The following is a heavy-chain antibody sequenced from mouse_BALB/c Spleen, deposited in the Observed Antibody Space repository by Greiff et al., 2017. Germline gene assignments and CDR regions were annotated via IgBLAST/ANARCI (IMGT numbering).Heavy chain of an antibody. V-gene: IGHV1-31*01. D-gene: IGHD2-4*01. Sequence: VQLQQSGPELVKPGASVKISCKASGYSFTGYYMHWVKQSHVKSLEWIGRINPYNGATSYNQNFKDKASLTVDKSSSTAYMELHSLTSEDSAVYYCAREKSYDYRAWFAYWGQGTLVTVSA. CDR2: INPYNGAT. CDR1: GYSFTGYY. CDR3: AREKSYDYRAWFAY. J-gene: IGHJ3*01.